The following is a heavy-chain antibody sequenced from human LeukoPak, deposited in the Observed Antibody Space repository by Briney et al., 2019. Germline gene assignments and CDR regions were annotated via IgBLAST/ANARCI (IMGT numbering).Heavy chain of an antibody. D-gene: IGHD5-24*01. CDR1: GYRFTRYW. V-gene: IGHV5-51*01. Sequence: GGVLQISLYGSGYRFTRYWIGWGRPGPGEGVGGRGIIYPGDSDTRYSPSFQGQVTISADKSISTAYLQWSSLKASDTAMYYCATQESGRDGYYFYDWGQGTPVTVSS. CDR3: ATQESGRDGYYFYD. J-gene: IGHJ4*02. CDR2: IYPGDSDT.